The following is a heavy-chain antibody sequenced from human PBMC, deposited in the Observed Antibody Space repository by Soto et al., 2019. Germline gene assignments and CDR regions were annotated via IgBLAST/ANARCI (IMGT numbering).Heavy chain of an antibody. D-gene: IGHD2-2*01. Sequence: GGSLRLSCTASGFTFGDYAMSWVRQAPGKGLEWVSAIAGSGDMTYYADSVKGRFTISRDNSGNTLYLQMSSLRADDTAMYYCEKDLYAQPPSAWLDPWGQGTLVTVYS. CDR3: EKDLYAQPPSAWLDP. CDR2: IAGSGDMT. J-gene: IGHJ5*02. CDR1: GFTFGDYA. V-gene: IGHV3-23*01.